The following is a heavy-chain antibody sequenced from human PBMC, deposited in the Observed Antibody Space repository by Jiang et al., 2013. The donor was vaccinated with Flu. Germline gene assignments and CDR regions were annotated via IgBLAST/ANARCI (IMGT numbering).Heavy chain of an antibody. CDR3: ARGGAYSRRYFDY. CDR1: GGSISSSSYY. D-gene: IGHD1-26*01. CDR2: IYYSGST. V-gene: IGHV4-39*01. Sequence: ETLSLTCTVSGGSISSSSYYWGWIRQPPGKGLEWIGSIYYSGSTYYNPSLKSRVTISVDTSKNQFSLKLSSVTAADTAVYYCARGGAYSRRYFDYWGQGTLVTVSS. J-gene: IGHJ4*02.